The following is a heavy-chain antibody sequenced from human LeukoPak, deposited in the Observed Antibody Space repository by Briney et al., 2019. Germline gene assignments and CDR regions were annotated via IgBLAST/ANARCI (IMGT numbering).Heavy chain of an antibody. Sequence: KPSETLSLTCTVSGGSISSYYWSWTRQPPGKGLEWIGYIYYSGSTNYNPSLKSRVTISVDTSKNQFSLKLSSVTAADTAVYYCARDLMITFGGVIVIDAFDIWGQGTMVTVSS. J-gene: IGHJ3*02. CDR2: IYYSGST. CDR3: ARDLMITFGGVIVIDAFDI. CDR1: GGSISSYY. D-gene: IGHD3-16*02. V-gene: IGHV4-59*01.